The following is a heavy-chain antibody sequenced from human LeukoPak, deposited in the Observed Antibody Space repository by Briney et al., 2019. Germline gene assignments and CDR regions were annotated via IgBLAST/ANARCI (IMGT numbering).Heavy chain of an antibody. CDR1: GYSFTTYF. V-gene: IGHV5-51*01. D-gene: IGHD5-24*01. J-gene: IGHJ4*02. CDR3: ARLMMATCIDY. Sequence: GESLKISCKGSGYSFTTYFIGWVRQMPGKGLEWVGVINPGDSHTTYSPSFQGHVTISADKSIGTAYLQWGSLKASDTAMYYCARLMMATCIDYWGQGTLVTVSS. CDR2: INPGDSHT.